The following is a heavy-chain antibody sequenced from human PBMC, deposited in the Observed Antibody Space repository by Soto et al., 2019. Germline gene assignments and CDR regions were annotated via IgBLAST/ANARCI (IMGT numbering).Heavy chain of an antibody. CDR3: ARGYSSSWRWVGMDV. D-gene: IGHD6-13*01. CDR1: GDSVSSNSAA. V-gene: IGHV6-1*01. CDR2: TYYRSKWYN. Sequence: SQTLSLTCAISGDSVSSNSAAWNWIWQSPSRGLEWLGRTYYRSKWYNDYAVSVNSRISINPDTSKNQFSLQLNSVTPEDTAVYYCARGYSSSWRWVGMDVWGQGTSVTVSS. J-gene: IGHJ6*02.